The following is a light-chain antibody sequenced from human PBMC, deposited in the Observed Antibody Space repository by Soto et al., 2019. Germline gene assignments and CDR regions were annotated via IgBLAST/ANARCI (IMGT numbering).Light chain of an antibody. CDR1: QSITKW. J-gene: IGKJ1*01. CDR3: QHYNSYSEA. Sequence: DIQMTQSASSPSASVGDRVTITCRASQSITKWLAWYKQKPGKAPNLVIYSASSLKSGAPSRFSGSGSGTEFTLTINSLKPDDFETYCCQHYNSYSEAFGQGTKVEI. V-gene: IGKV1-5*03. CDR2: SAS.